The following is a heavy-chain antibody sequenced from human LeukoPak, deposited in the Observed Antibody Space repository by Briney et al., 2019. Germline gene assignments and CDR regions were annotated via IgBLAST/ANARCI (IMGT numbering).Heavy chain of an antibody. Sequence: PSETLSLTCAVYGGSFSGYYWSWIRQPPGKGLEWIGEINHSGSTNYNPSLKSRVTISVDTSKNQFSLKLSSVTAADTAVYYCARGRAVWSGYPSFDYWGQGTLVTVSS. CDR2: INHSGST. V-gene: IGHV4-34*01. J-gene: IGHJ4*02. D-gene: IGHD3-3*01. CDR1: GGSFSGYY. CDR3: ARGRAVWSGYPSFDY.